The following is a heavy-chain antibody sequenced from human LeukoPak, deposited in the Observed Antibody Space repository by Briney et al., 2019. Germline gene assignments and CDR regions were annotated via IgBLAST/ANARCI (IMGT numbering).Heavy chain of an antibody. V-gene: IGHV3-48*01. Sequence: GGSLRLSCAASGFTFSSYSMNWVRQAPGKGLEWISYISSSSNTIKYADSVKGRLTISRDNAKNSLYLQMNSLRAEDTAVYYCARDGELGSPADAFDIWGQGTMVTVSS. D-gene: IGHD1-26*01. J-gene: IGHJ3*02. CDR2: ISSSSNTI. CDR3: ARDGELGSPADAFDI. CDR1: GFTFSSYS.